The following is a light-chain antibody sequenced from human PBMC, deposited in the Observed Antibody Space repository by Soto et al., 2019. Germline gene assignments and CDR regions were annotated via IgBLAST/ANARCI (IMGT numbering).Light chain of an antibody. CDR2: SSN. Sequence: QSVLTQPPSASGTHGQRVTISCSGSSSNIGSNSVNWYQQLPGTAPKLRMYSSNQRPSGVPDRFSGFKSGTSASLAISGLQSEDEADYYCAAWDDSLNGVVFGGGTKLTVL. CDR3: AAWDDSLNGVV. CDR1: SSNIGSNS. V-gene: IGLV1-44*01. J-gene: IGLJ2*01.